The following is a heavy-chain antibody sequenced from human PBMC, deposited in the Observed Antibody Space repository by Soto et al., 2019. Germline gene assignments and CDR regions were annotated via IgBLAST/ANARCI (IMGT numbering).Heavy chain of an antibody. CDR2: IYYSGST. CDR3: ARDYFDSSDYTTNWFDP. CDR1: GGSISSSSYY. V-gene: IGHV4-39*01. Sequence: SETLCLTCTVSGGSISSSSYYWGWIRQPPGKGLEWIGSIYYSGSTYYNPSLKSRVTIFVDTSKNQFSLKLTSVTAADTALYYCARDYFDSSDYTTNWFDPWGQGSLVTVSS. D-gene: IGHD3-22*01. J-gene: IGHJ5*02.